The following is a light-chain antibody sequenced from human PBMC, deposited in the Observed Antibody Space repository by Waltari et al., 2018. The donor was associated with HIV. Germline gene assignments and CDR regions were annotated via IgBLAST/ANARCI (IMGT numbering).Light chain of an antibody. CDR3: SSYTSVNTRV. Sequence: QSVLTQPASVSGSPGQSIPISCTGSSSEIGNYNYVPWYQQHPGKAPKLLIYEVTNRPSGISNRFSGSKSGNTASLTISGLHLEDESDYYCSSYTSVNTRVFGGGTKLTVL. CDR1: SSEIGNYNY. V-gene: IGLV2-14*01. J-gene: IGLJ3*02. CDR2: EVT.